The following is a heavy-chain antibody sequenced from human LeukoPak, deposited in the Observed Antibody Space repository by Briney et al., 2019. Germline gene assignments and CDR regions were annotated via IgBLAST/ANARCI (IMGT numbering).Heavy chain of an antibody. Sequence: GGSLRLSCAASGFTFSSYGMHWVRQAPGKGLEWVVFIRYDGSNKYYADSVKGRFTISRDNSKNTLYLQMNSLRAEDTAVYYCAKDYDIVVVPASIDYWGQGTLVTVSS. CDR3: AKDYDIVVVPASIDY. CDR2: IRYDGSNK. J-gene: IGHJ4*02. CDR1: GFTFSSYG. V-gene: IGHV3-30*02. D-gene: IGHD2-2*01.